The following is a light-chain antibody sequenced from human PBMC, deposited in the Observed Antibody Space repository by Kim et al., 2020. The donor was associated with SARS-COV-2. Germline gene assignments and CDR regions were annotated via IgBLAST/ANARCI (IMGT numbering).Light chain of an antibody. CDR3: SSYARSNILV. CDR2: DVT. V-gene: IGLV2-14*03. J-gene: IGLJ1*01. Sequence: SITVSCTGTSDDIGDYTYVSWYQQHPGKAPKLIIYDVTKRPSGVSSRFSGSKSGNTASLTISGLQTEDEADYYCSSYARSNILVFGAGTKVTVL. CDR1: SDDIGDYTY.